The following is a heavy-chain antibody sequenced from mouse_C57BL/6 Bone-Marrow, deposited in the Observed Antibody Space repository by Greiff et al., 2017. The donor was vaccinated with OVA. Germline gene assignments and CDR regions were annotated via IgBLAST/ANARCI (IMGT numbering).Heavy chain of an antibody. CDR3: ARPNDGNYAWFAY. V-gene: IGHV1-39*01. Sequence: EVKLVESGPELVKPGASVKISCKASGYSFTDYNINWVKQSNGKRLEWIGVINPNYGTTSYNQKFKGKATLTVDQSSSTAYMQLNSLTSVDSAVYYCARPNDGNYAWFAYWGQGTLVTVSA. J-gene: IGHJ3*01. D-gene: IGHD2-1*01. CDR2: INPNYGTT. CDR1: GYSFTDYN.